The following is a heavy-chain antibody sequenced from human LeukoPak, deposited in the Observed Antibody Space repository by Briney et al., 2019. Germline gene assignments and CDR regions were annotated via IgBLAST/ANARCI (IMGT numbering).Heavy chain of an antibody. J-gene: IGHJ4*02. CDR2: ISNNGGYT. CDR3: AKQLGYCSDGSCYFPY. Sequence: GGSLRLSCVASGFPFSSYWMTWVRQAPGKGLEWVSAISNNGGYTYYADSVQGRFTISRDNSKSTLCLQMNSLRAEDTAVYYCAKQLGYCSDGSCYFPYWGQGTLVIVPS. CDR1: GFPFSSYW. V-gene: IGHV3-23*01. D-gene: IGHD2-15*01.